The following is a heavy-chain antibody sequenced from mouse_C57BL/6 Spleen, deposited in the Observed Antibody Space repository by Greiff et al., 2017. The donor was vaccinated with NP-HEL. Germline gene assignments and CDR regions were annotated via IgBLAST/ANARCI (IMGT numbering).Heavy chain of an antibody. J-gene: IGHJ4*01. Sequence: VHVKQSVAELVRPGASVKLSCTASGFNIKNTYMHWVKQRPEQGLEWIGRIDPANGNTKYAPKFQGKATITADTSSNTAYLQLSSLTSEDTAIYYCARHDYDDDYAMDYWGQGTSVTVSS. CDR1: GFNIKNTY. V-gene: IGHV14-3*01. D-gene: IGHD2-4*01. CDR3: ARHDYDDDYAMDY. CDR2: IDPANGNT.